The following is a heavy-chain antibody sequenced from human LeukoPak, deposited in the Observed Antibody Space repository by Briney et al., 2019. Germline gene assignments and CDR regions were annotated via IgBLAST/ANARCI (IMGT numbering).Heavy chain of an antibody. CDR3: AKEPRWELLHSFDI. D-gene: IGHD1-26*01. V-gene: IGHV3-23*01. Sequence: PGGSLRLSCAASGLTVSSNYMSWVRQAPGKGLEWVSSIRVSDGAAFYADSVKGRFTISRDDSKNTLFLQMNSLRAEDTAVYYCAKEPRWELLHSFDIWGHGTMVTVSS. CDR1: GLTVSSNY. J-gene: IGHJ3*02. CDR2: IRVSDGAA.